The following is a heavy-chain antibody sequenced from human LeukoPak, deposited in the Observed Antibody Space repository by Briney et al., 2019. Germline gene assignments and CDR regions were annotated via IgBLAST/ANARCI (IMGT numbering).Heavy chain of an antibody. CDR3: ARELDY. J-gene: IGHJ4*02. Sequence: SGGSLRLSCAASGFTFSSYAMHWVRQAPGKGLEWVAVISYDGSNKYYADSVKGRFTISRDNSKNTLYLQMNSLRAEDTAVYYCARELDYWGQGTLVTVSS. V-gene: IGHV3-30*04. CDR2: ISYDGSNK. CDR1: GFTFSSYA.